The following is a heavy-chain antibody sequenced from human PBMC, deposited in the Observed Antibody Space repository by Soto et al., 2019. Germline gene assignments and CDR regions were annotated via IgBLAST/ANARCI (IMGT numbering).Heavy chain of an antibody. V-gene: IGHV3-53*01. CDR3: ARGLGYYDSSGNEPFDY. CDR1: GFTVSSNY. D-gene: IGHD3-22*01. Sequence: GGSLRLSCAASGFTVSSNYMSWVRQAPGKGLEWVSVIYSGGSTYYADSVKGRFTISRDNSKNTLYLQMNSLRAEDTAVYYCARGLGYYDSSGNEPFDYWGQGTLVTVSS. CDR2: IYSGGST. J-gene: IGHJ4*02.